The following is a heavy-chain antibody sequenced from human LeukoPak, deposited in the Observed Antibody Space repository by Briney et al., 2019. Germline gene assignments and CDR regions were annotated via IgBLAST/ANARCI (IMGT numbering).Heavy chain of an antibody. CDR1: GGSISSSSYY. Sequence: PSETLSLTCTISGGSISSSSYYWGWIRQPPGKGLEWIGSIYYSGSTYYNPSLKSRVTISVDTSKSQFSLKLSSVTAADTAVYYCARDLAAADKNNWFDPWGQGTLVTVSS. CDR2: IYYSGST. J-gene: IGHJ5*02. D-gene: IGHD6-13*01. CDR3: ARDLAAADKNNWFDP. V-gene: IGHV4-39*07.